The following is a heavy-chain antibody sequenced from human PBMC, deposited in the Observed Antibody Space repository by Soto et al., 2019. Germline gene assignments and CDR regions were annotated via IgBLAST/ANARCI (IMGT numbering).Heavy chain of an antibody. CDR1: GFTFTDYY. CDR3: SREKDYYSSVSSSPYDF. CDR2: ISSGSSAM. Sequence: PGGSLRLSCAASGFTFTDYYMSWIRQAPGKGLEWVSYISSGSSAMSYADSVRGRFTISRDNARNSLYLQMDSLRAEDTAVYYCSREKDYYSSVSSSPYDFWGQGALVTVSS. J-gene: IGHJ4*02. V-gene: IGHV3-11*01. D-gene: IGHD3-10*01.